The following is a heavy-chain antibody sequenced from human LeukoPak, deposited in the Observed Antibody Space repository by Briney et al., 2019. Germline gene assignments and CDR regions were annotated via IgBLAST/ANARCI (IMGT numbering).Heavy chain of an antibody. Sequence: PGGSLRLSCAASGLKFSYFPMHWVRQAPGKGLVWVALIQDDGATTNYVDSVRGRFTISRDNSKITVYLQLNSLKPDDTAVYYVATQSISLVVVISPLHYWAQGPVVPV. CDR3: ATQSISLVVVISPLHY. CDR1: GLKFSYFP. J-gene: IGHJ4*02. CDR2: IQDDGATT. V-gene: IGHV3-30*02. D-gene: IGHD3-22*01.